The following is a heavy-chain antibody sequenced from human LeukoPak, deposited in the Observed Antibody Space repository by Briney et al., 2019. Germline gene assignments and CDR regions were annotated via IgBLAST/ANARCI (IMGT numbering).Heavy chain of an antibody. J-gene: IGHJ4*02. D-gene: IGHD2-2*01. V-gene: IGHV4-4*02. CDR2: IYHSGST. Sequence: SETLSLTCAVSGGSISSSNWWSWVRQPPGKGLEWIGEIYHSGSTNYNPSLKSRVTIMADTSKNQFSLRLSSVTAADTAVYYCARGPAAYDYWGQGTLVTVSS. CDR1: GGSISSSNW. CDR3: ARGPAAYDY.